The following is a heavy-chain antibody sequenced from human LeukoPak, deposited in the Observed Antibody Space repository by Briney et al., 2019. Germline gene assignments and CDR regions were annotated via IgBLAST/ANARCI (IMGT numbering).Heavy chain of an antibody. D-gene: IGHD3-22*01. V-gene: IGHV1-46*01. J-gene: IGHJ4*02. CDR3: ARAGRSYDSSGYDHLFDY. CDR2: INPSGGST. CDR1: GYTFTSYY. Sequence: ASVTVSCKASGYTFTSYYMHWVRQAPGQGLEWMGIINPSGGSTSYAQKFQGRVTMTRDTSTSTVYMELSSLRSEDTAVYYCARAGRSYDSSGYDHLFDYWGQGTLVTVSS.